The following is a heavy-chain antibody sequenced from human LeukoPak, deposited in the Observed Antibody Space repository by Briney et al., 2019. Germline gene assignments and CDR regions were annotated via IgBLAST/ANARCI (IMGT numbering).Heavy chain of an antibody. V-gene: IGHV1-69*01. CDR1: GGTFSSYA. CDR3: ASRHGGRSSSNYYYYYGMDV. Sequence: GASVKVSCKASGGTFSSYAISWVRQAPGQGLEWMGGIIPIFGTANYAQKFQGRVTITADESTSTAYMELSSLRSEDTAVYYCASRHGGRSSSNYYYYYGMDVWGQGTTVTVSS. D-gene: IGHD6-6*01. CDR2: IIPIFGTA. J-gene: IGHJ6*02.